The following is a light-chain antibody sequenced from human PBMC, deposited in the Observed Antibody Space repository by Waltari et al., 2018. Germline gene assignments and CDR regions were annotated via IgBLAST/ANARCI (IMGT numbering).Light chain of an antibody. J-gene: IGKJ2*01. CDR2: GAS. CDR3: LQYGNSPGT. CDR1: ENDKRNS. Sequence: ETVMMQSPGTLSLSPGERATLSCRASENDKRNSLAWYQQKPGQAPRLLIYGASSRATGIPDRFSGSGSGTDFTLTISRVEPEDIAVYYCLQYGNSPGTFGQGSKLQIK. V-gene: IGKV3-20*01.